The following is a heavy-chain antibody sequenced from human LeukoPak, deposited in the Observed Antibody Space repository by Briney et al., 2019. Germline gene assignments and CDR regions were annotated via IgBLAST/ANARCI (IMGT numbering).Heavy chain of an antibody. Sequence: GASVTVSCKASGYTFTSYYMHWVRQAPGQGLEWMGIINPSGGSTSYAQKFQGRVTMTRDTYTSTVYMELSSLRSEDTAVYYCAREGSSIASGSAFDIWGQRTMVTVCS. D-gene: IGHD6-6*01. V-gene: IGHV1-46*01. CDR1: GYTFTSYY. CDR2: INPSGGST. CDR3: AREGSSIASGSAFDI. J-gene: IGHJ3*02.